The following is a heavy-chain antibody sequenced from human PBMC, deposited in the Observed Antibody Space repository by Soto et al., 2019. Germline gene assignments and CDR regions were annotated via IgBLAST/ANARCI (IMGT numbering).Heavy chain of an antibody. J-gene: IGHJ2*01. V-gene: IGHV3-23*01. CDR1: GFTFSSYA. CDR3: AKRTVGWYFDL. Sequence: EVQLLESGGGLVQRGGSLRLSCAASGFTFSSYAMNWVRHAPGKGLEWVSVISGSGGSTYYADAVKGRFTISRDNSKNTLYLQMNSLRAEDKAVYYCAKRTVGWYFDLWGRGTLVTVSS. CDR2: ISGSGGST. D-gene: IGHD4-17*01.